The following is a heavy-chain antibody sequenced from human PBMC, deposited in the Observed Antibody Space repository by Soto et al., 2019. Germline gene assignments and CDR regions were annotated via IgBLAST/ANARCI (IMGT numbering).Heavy chain of an antibody. D-gene: IGHD4-4*01. CDR1: GFTFSDYY. J-gene: IGHJ4*02. CDR3: AKDCEPSPTLTTLGYYFDY. V-gene: IGHV3-11*01. CDR2: ISSSGGST. Sequence: GGSLRLSCAASGFTFSDYYMSWIRQAPGKGLEWVSYISSSGGSTYYADSVKGRFTISRDNSKNTLFLQMNSLRAEDTAVYYFAKDCEPSPTLTTLGYYFDYWGQGTLVTVSS.